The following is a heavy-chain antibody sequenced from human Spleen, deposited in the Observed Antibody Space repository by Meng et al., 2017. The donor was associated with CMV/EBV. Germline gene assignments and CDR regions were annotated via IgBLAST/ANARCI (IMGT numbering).Heavy chain of an antibody. CDR1: GFTFTTYW. D-gene: IGHD3-10*01. J-gene: IGHJ4*02. Sequence: GESLKISCAASGFTFTTYWMSWVRQTPGKGLEWVANMNQDGSEKNYVDSVKGRFTISRDNDKKSLFLQMSSLRAEDTAVYFCARDGTGSYYAYWGQGTLVTVSS. CDR2: MNQDGSEK. CDR3: ARDGTGSYYAY. V-gene: IGHV3-7*01.